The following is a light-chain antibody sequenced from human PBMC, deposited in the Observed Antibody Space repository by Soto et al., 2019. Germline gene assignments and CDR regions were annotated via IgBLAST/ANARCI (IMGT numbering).Light chain of an antibody. CDR2: EVS. CDR1: SSDVGGYNY. CDR3: SSDTSSSTDV. V-gene: IGLV2-14*01. J-gene: IGLJ1*01. Sequence: QSVLTQPASVSGSPGQSITISCTGTSSDVGGYNYVSWYQQHPGKAPKLMIYEVSNRPSGVSNRFSGSKSGNTASLTISGLQAEDEADYYCSSDTSSSTDVFGAGTKLTVL.